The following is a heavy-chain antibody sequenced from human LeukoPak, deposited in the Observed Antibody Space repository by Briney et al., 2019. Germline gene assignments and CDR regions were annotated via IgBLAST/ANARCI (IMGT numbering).Heavy chain of an antibody. CDR2: IYHSGST. CDR3: ARKRGATNYYYYGMDV. D-gene: IGHD4/OR15-4a*01. Sequence: SETLSLTCTVSGGSISSYYWSWIRQPPGKGLEWIGYIYHSGSTNYNPSLKSRVTISVDTSKNQFSLKLSSVTAADTAVYYCARKRGATNYYYYGMDVWGQGTTVTVSS. J-gene: IGHJ6*02. CDR1: GGSISSYY. V-gene: IGHV4-59*01.